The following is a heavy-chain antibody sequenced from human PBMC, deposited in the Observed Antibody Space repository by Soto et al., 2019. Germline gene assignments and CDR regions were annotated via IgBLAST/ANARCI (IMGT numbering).Heavy chain of an antibody. V-gene: IGHV1-69*13. CDR1: GGTFSSYA. CDR2: IIPIFGTA. CDR3: ARDRGGYYPY. Sequence: GASVKVSCKASGGTFSSYAISWVRQAPGQGLEWTGGIIPIFGTANYAQKFQGRVTITADESASTAYMELSSLRSEDTAVYYCARDRGGYYPYWGQGTLVTVSS. J-gene: IGHJ4*02. D-gene: IGHD1-26*01.